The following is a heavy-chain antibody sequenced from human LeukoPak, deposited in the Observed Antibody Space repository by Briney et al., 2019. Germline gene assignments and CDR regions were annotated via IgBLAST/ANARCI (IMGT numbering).Heavy chain of an antibody. V-gene: IGHV1-18*01. CDR2: ISAYNGNT. D-gene: IGHD3-22*01. CDR1: GYTFTSYG. CDR3: ARTPNNHYYHSNTWWFDP. J-gene: IGHJ5*02. Sequence: ASVKVSCKASGYTFTSYGISWVRQAPGQGLERMGWISAYNGNTNYAQKLQGRVTMTTDTSTSTAYMELRSLRSDDTAVYYCARTPNNHYYHSNTWWFDPWGQGTPVTVSS.